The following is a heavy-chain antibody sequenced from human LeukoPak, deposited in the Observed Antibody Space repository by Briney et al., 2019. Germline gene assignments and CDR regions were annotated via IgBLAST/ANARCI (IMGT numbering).Heavy chain of an antibody. CDR1: GYTVTSYA. CDR2: INAGNGNT. D-gene: IGHD2-21*02. Sequence: ASVKVSCKASGYTVTSYAMHWGRQAPGQRLEWMGWINAGNGNTKYSQKFQGRVTITGATSASTAYMELSSLRSEDTAVYYCARDPGDHLYSLDYWGQGTLVTVSS. J-gene: IGHJ4*02. CDR3: ARDPGDHLYSLDY. V-gene: IGHV1-3*01.